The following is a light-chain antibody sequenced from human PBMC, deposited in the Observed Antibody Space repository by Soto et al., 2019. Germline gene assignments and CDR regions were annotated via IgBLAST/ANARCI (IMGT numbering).Light chain of an antibody. Sequence: SVLTQPTSVSESDGQSITISCTGASSDVGYYNYVSWYQQRPGKAPKLIIYQVTNRRSGVSNRFSGSRSGNTASLTISGIQGDDEADYYCTSYTASNTLVFGTGTKVSV. V-gene: IGLV2-14*01. CDR1: SSDVGYYNY. CDR2: QVT. CDR3: TSYTASNTLV. J-gene: IGLJ1*01.